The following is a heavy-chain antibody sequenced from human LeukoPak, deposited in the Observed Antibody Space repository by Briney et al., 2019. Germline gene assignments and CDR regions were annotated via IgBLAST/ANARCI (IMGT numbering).Heavy chain of an antibody. J-gene: IGHJ5*02. CDR2: INHSGST. D-gene: IGHD1-26*01. V-gene: IGHV4-34*01. CDR1: GGSFSGYY. Sequence: PSETLSLTCAVYGGSFSGYYWSWIRQPPGKGLEWIGEINHSGSTNYNPSLKSRVTISVDTSKNQFSLKLSSVTAADTAVYYCARMGPHIYSGSYPSWFDPWGQGTLVTVSS. CDR3: ARMGPHIYSGSYPSWFDP.